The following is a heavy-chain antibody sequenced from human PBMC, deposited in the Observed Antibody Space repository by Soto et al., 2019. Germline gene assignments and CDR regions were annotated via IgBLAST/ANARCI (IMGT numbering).Heavy chain of an antibody. CDR2: IIPIFGTA. V-gene: IGHV1-69*12. D-gene: IGHD3-10*01. Sequence: QVQVVQSGAEVKKPGSSVKVSCKASGGTFSSYAISWVRQAPGQGLEWMGGIIPIFGTANYAQKFQGRVTITADESTSTAYMELSSLRSEDTAVYYCAMPDYYGSGSYDDGPWGMDVWGQGTTVTVSS. CDR1: GGTFSSYA. CDR3: AMPDYYGSGSYDDGPWGMDV. J-gene: IGHJ6*02.